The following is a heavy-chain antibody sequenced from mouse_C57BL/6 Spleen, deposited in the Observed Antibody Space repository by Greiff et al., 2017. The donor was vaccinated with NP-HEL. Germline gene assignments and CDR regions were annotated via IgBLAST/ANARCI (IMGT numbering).Heavy chain of an antibody. J-gene: IGHJ2*01. CDR1: GYTFTSYD. CDR2: IYPRDGST. CDR3: ARWGTDDYGNYDVPYFDY. V-gene: IGHV1-85*01. D-gene: IGHD2-1*01. Sequence: QVQLQQSGPELVKPGASVKLSCKASGYTFTSYDINWVKQRPGQGLEWIGWIYPRDGSTKYNEKFKGKATLTVDTSSSTAYMELHSLTSEDSAVYVCARWGTDDYGNYDVPYFDYWGQGTTLTVSS.